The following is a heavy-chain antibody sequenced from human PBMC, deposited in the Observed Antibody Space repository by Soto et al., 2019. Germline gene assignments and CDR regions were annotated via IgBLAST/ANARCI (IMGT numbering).Heavy chain of an antibody. CDR2: IYYSGST. Sequence: PSETLSLTCTFSGGSISSSSYYWGWIRQPPGKGLEWIGSIYYSGSTYYNPSLKSRVTISVDTSKNQFSLKLSSVTAADTAVYYCARLALAGIAAADHWGQGTLVTVSS. D-gene: IGHD6-13*01. CDR3: ARLALAGIAAADH. CDR1: GGSISSSSYY. V-gene: IGHV4-39*01. J-gene: IGHJ4*02.